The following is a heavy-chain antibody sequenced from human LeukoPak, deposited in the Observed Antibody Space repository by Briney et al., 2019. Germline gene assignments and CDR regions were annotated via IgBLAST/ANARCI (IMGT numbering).Heavy chain of an antibody. CDR2: INPNSGGT. V-gene: IGHV1-2*02. D-gene: IGHD7-27*01. Sequence: ASVKVSCTASGYTFTGYYMHWVRQAPGQGLEWMGWINPNSGGTNYAQKFQGRVTMTRDTSISTAYMELRSLRSDDTAVYYCAREKTGDFDYWGQGTLVTVSS. CDR3: AREKTGDFDY. CDR1: GYTFTGYY. J-gene: IGHJ4*02.